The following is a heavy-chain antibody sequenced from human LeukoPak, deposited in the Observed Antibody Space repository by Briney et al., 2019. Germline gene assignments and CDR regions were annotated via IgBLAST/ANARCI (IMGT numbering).Heavy chain of an antibody. J-gene: IGHJ4*02. Sequence: GGSLRLYCAASGFIFNSYGMYWVRQAPGKGLEWVSAISGSGGATFYADSVKGRFTISRDNSKNTLYLQMNSLRDEDTAVYYCAKRAPPPPEFFFDYWGQGTLVTVSS. V-gene: IGHV3-23*01. CDR2: ISGSGGAT. CDR3: AKRAPPPPEFFFDY. CDR1: GFIFNSYG.